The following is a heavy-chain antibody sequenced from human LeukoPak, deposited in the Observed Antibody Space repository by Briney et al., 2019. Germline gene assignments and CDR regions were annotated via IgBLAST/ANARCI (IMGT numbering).Heavy chain of an antibody. J-gene: IGHJ4*02. D-gene: IGHD2-15*01. CDR2: MNTDGSRT. CDR1: GFTFSRYW. V-gene: IGHV3-74*01. CDR3: ASDFGGSDDY. Sequence: PGGSLRLSCVASGFTFSRYWMHWVRQAPGKGLVWVSRMNTDGSRTDYADSVKGRFTISRDNAENTLYLQMNSLGAEDTAVYSCASDFGGSDDYWGQGTLVTVSS.